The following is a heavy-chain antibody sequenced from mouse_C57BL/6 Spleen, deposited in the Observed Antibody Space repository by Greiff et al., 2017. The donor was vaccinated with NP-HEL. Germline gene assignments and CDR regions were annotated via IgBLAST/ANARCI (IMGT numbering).Heavy chain of an antibody. J-gene: IGHJ4*01. CDR2: IRNKANNHAT. D-gene: IGHD1-1*01. V-gene: IGHV6-6*01. CDR1: GFTFSDAW. Sequence: EVKLMESGGGLVQPGGSMKLSCAASGFTFSDAWMDWVRQSPEKGLEWVAEIRNKANNHATYYAESVKGRFTISRDDSKSSVYLQMNSLRAEDTGIYYCTPGSSYDYYAMDYWGQGTSVTVSS. CDR3: TPGSSYDYYAMDY.